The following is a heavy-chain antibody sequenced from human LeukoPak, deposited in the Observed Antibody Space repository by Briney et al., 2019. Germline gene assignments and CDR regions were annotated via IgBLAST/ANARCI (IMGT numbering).Heavy chain of an antibody. CDR2: FHSSRTS. V-gene: IGHV4-59*02. CDR3: TRGAGWRIDY. J-gene: IGHJ4*02. CDR1: AASVSAYY. Sequence: SETLSLTCTVSAASVSAYYRGWIRQPPGEGLEWVGYFHSSRTSTYNPSLKSRVTISADTSKNQFSLKLNSLTTADTAVYYCTRGAGWRIDYWGQGILVTVSS. D-gene: IGHD2-8*02.